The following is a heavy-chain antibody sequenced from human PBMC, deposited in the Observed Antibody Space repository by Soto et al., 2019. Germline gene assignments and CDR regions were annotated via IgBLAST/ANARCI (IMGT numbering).Heavy chain of an antibody. D-gene: IGHD4-17*01. J-gene: IGHJ6*02. V-gene: IGHV1-18*01. CDR3: AREEYGYRSGNYYGIDV. Sequence: QVQLVQSGAEVKKPGASVKVSCKASGDTFTSYGISWVRQAPGQGLEWMGWISAYNGNPNYAQKLQGRVTMTTDTTTSTAYMELRSMRSNDTAVYDCAREEYGYRSGNYYGIDVWGQGTTVTVSS. CDR1: GDTFTSYG. CDR2: ISAYNGNP.